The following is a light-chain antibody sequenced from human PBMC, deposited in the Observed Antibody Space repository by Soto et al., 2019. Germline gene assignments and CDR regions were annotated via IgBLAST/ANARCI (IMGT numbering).Light chain of an antibody. CDR2: GAS. J-gene: IGKJ2*01. CDR3: KQTYSTPGYT. CDR1: QSLSNF. Sequence: DIQMTQSPSSLSASVGDRVTITCRASQSLSNFLNWYQQKPGKAPKLLIYGASTLQSGVPSRIRGGGSGTDFTLPSSSLQPEDLATYDSKQTYSTPGYTFAQGTRLEIK. V-gene: IGKV1-39*01.